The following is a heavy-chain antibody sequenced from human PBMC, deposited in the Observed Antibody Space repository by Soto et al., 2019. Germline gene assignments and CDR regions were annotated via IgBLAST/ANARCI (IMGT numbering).Heavy chain of an antibody. CDR1: GGTFSSYA. V-gene: IGHV1-69*01. Sequence: QVQLVQSGAEVKKPGSSVKVSCKASGGTFSSYAISWVRQAPGQGLEWMGGIIPISGTANDAQKFQGRVTITADESTSTAYMELSSLRSEDTAVYYCARSQGSSTSLEIYYYYYYGMDVLGQGTTVTVSS. CDR2: IIPISGTA. CDR3: ARSQGSSTSLEIYYYYYYGMDV. J-gene: IGHJ6*02. D-gene: IGHD2-2*01.